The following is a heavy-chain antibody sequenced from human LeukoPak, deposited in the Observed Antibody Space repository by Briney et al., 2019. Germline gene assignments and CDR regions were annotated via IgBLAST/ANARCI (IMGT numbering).Heavy chain of an antibody. CDR1: GGTFNSYT. CDR3: ARGNFGLLPDDS. CDR2: ILPILGTT. Sequence: ASVKVSCKASGGTFNSYTFSWVRQAPGQGLEWMGRILPILGTTIYAQKFQGRITMTTDDSTSTAYMDLTSLTFEDTAVYYSARGNFGLLPDDSWGQGTLVTVSS. J-gene: IGHJ4*02. D-gene: IGHD3-22*01. V-gene: IGHV1-69*16.